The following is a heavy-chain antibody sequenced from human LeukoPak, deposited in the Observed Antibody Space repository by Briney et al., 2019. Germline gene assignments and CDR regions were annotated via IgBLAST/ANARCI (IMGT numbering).Heavy chain of an antibody. J-gene: IGHJ5*02. CDR3: ARQSGGPYNWFDP. V-gene: IGHV3-30*03. Sequence: GGSLRLSCAASGFTFDNYGMHWVRQAPGKGLEWVAIISYDGSDKYYADSVKGRFTISRDKSKNTLYLQLNSLRAEDTAVYFCARQSGGPYNWFDPWGQGTLVTVSS. CDR1: GFTFDNYG. CDR2: ISYDGSDK. D-gene: IGHD2-15*01.